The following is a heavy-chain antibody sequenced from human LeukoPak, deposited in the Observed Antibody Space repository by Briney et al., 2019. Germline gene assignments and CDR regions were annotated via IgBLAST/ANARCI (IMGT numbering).Heavy chain of an antibody. CDR2: IKLDGTEK. Sequence: GGSLRLSCAASGFTFSSYWMHWVRQAPGKGLEWVANIKLDGTEKYYVDSVKGRSTISRDNAKNSLYLQMNSLRAEDTAVYYCASDRFYFGVWGQGTLVTVSS. CDR1: GFTFSSYW. CDR3: ASDRFYFGV. J-gene: IGHJ4*02. V-gene: IGHV3-7*05. D-gene: IGHD3-16*01.